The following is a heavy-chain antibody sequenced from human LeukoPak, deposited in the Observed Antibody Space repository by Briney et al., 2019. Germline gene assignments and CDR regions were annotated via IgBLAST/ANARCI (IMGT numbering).Heavy chain of an antibody. CDR1: GFTFSSYS. D-gene: IGHD3-10*01. CDR2: IWYDGSDK. Sequence: GGSLRLSCAASGFTFSSYSMNWVRQAPGKGLEWVAVIWYDGSDKYYADSVKGRLTISRDNSEKTLFLQMNSLRAEDTAVYYCARAGDAFDIWGQGTMVTVSS. J-gene: IGHJ3*02. V-gene: IGHV3-33*08. CDR3: ARAGDAFDI.